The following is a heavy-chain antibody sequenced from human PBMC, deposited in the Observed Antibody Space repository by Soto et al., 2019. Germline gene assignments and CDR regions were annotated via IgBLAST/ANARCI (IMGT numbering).Heavy chain of an antibody. CDR1: GGSFSGYY. D-gene: IGHD3-10*01. J-gene: IGHJ6*03. V-gene: IGHV4-34*01. CDR3: ARGPAGGCHYYMDV. Sequence: QVQLQQWGAGLLKPSETLSLTCAVYGGSFSGYYWSWIRQPPGKGLEWIGEINHSGSTNYNPSLKRRVTISVDTSKNQFSLKLSSVTAADTAVYYCARGPAGGCHYYMDVWGKGTTVTVSS. CDR2: INHSGST.